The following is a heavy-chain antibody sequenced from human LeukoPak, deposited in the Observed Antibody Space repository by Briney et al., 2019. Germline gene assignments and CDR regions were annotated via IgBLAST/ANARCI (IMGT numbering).Heavy chain of an antibody. D-gene: IGHD6-13*01. V-gene: IGHV3-21*01. CDR3: ARLVTGSSWYCDY. CDR1: GFSFSSYS. CDR2: ISSSSSYI. J-gene: IGHJ4*02. Sequence: PGGSLRLSCAASGFSFSSYSMNWVRQAPGKGLEWVSSISSSSSYIYYADSVKGRFTISRDNAKNSLYLQMNSLRAEDTAVYYCARLVTGSSWYCDYWGQGTLVTVSS.